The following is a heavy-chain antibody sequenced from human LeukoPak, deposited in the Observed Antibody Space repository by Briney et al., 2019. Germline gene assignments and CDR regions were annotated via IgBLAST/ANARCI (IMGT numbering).Heavy chain of an antibody. CDR3: ARAWVGAADY. CDR2: ISSSGSTI. V-gene: IGHV3-48*03. J-gene: IGHJ4*02. CDR1: GFTFSSYE. D-gene: IGHD2-15*01. Sequence: GGSLRLSCAASGFTFSSYEMNWVRQAPGKGLEWVSYISSSGSTIYYADSVKGRFTISRDNAKNSLYLQMNSLRAEDTAVYYCARAWVGAADYWGQGTLVTVSS.